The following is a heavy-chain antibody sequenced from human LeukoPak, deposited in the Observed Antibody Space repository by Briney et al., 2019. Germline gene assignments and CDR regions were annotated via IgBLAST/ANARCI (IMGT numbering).Heavy chain of an antibody. D-gene: IGHD6-6*01. CDR3: ARDRSVGVLPAPPFDF. CDR1: GGSFSGFY. Sequence: SETLSLTCAVYGGSFSGFYWSWIRQPPGKGLEWIGDINHSGGTNYIPSLKSRVTISVDTSKNQFSLKLTSVTAADTAVYYCARDRSVGVLPAPPFDFWGQGTLVTVSS. CDR2: INHSGGT. V-gene: IGHV4-34*01. J-gene: IGHJ4*02.